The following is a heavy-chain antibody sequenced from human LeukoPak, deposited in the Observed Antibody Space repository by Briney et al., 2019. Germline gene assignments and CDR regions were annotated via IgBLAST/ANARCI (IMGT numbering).Heavy chain of an antibody. CDR2: IYYSGST. D-gene: IGHD3-3*01. V-gene: IGHV4-30-4*08. J-gene: IGHJ4*02. CDR3: ARDAFNAYYDFWSGYYDY. Sequence: SETLSLTCTLSGGSISSGDYYWSWIRQPPGKGLEWIGYIYYSGSTYYNPSLKSRVTISVDTSKNQFSLKLSSVTAADTAVYYCARDAFNAYYDFWSGYYDYWGQGTLVTVS. CDR1: GGSISSGDYY.